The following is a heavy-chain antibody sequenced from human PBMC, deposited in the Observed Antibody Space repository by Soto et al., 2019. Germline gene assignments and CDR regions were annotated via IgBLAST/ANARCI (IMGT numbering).Heavy chain of an antibody. CDR2: IYTGGST. Sequence: AETLSLTCTVSGGSISSYYWSWVRQPAGKGLEWMGRIYTGGSTNYNPSLKSRVAMSVDTSKNQFSLKLSSVPAADTAVYYCARVGAIAVAGTDAFDIWGQGTMVTVSS. D-gene: IGHD6-19*01. V-gene: IGHV4-4*07. CDR1: GGSISSYY. J-gene: IGHJ3*02. CDR3: ARVGAIAVAGTDAFDI.